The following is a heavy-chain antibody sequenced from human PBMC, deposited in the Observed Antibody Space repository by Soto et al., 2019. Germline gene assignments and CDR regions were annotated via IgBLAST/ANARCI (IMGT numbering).Heavy chain of an antibody. CDR3: ARDLPVRLGSPRDAFDI. Sequence: QVQLVQSGAEVKKPGASVKVSCKASGYTFTSYGISWVRQAPGQGLEWMGWISAYNGNTNYAQKLQGRVTMTTGTSTSTAYMEPRSLRSDDTAVYYCARDLPVRLGSPRDAFDIWGQGTMVTVSS. D-gene: IGHD7-27*01. V-gene: IGHV1-18*01. J-gene: IGHJ3*02. CDR1: GYTFTSYG. CDR2: ISAYNGNT.